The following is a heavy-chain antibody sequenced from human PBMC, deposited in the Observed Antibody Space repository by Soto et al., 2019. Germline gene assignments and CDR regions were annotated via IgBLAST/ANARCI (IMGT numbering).Heavy chain of an antibody. D-gene: IGHD5-18*01. CDR1: GYTFTSYA. CDR3: ARDVPPGPIQLWLHGGYFDY. V-gene: IGHV1-3*01. J-gene: IGHJ4*02. Sequence: ASVKVSCKASGYTFTSYAMHWVRQAPGQRLEWMGWINAGNGNTKYSQKFQGRVTITRDTSASTAYMELSSLRSEDTAVYYCARDVPPGPIQLWLHGGYFDYWGQGTLVTVSS. CDR2: INAGNGNT.